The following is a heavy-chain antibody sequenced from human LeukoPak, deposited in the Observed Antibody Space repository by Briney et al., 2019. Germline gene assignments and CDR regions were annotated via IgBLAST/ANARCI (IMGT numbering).Heavy chain of an antibody. V-gene: IGHV1-2*02. CDR2: INPNSGGT. CDR3: ARDYRMLLWFGEPGYWFDP. J-gene: IGHJ5*02. Sequence: ASVKVSCKASGYTFTSYGISWVRQAPGQGLEWMGWINPNSGGTNYAQKFQGRVTMTRDTSISTAYMELSRLRSDDTAVYYCARDYRMLLWFGEPGYWFDPWGQGTLVTVSS. CDR1: GYTFTSYG. D-gene: IGHD3-10*01.